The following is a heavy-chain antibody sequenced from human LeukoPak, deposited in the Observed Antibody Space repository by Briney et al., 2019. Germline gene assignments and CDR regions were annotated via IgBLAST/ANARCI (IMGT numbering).Heavy chain of an antibody. V-gene: IGHV4-30-2*01. CDR3: AAIVVPAEVDY. CDR1: GGSISSGGYS. CDR2: IYHSGST. J-gene: IGHJ4*02. D-gene: IGHD2-2*01. Sequence: SQTLSLTCAVSGGSISSGGYSWSWIRQPPGKGLEWIGYIYHSGSTYYNPSLKSRVTISVDRSKNQFSLKLSSVTAADTAVYYCAAIVVPAEVDYWGQGTLLTVSS.